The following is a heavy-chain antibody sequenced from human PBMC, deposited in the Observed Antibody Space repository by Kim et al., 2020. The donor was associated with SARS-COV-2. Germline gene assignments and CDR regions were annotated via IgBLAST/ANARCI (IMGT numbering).Heavy chain of an antibody. J-gene: IGHJ4*02. CDR1: GGTFSSYA. V-gene: IGHV1-69*13. CDR3: ASGGYYGSGSYFCY. Sequence: SVKVSCKASGGTFSSYAISWVRQAPGQGLEWMGGIIPIFGTANYAQKFQGRVTITADESTSTAYMELSSLRSEDTAVYYCASGGYYGSGSYFCYWGQGTLVTVSS. CDR2: IIPIFGTA. D-gene: IGHD3-10*01.